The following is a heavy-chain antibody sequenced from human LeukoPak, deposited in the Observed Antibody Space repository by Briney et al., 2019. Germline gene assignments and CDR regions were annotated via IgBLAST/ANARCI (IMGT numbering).Heavy chain of an antibody. CDR3: ARLVPDSYCSGTSCHDY. J-gene: IGHJ4*02. Sequence: SETLSLTCTVSGGSISSGGYYWSWIRQPPGKGLEWIGYIYHSGSTYYNPSLKSRVTISVDRSKNQFSLKLSSVTAADTAVYYCARLVPDSYCSGTSCHDYWGQGTLVTVSS. D-gene: IGHD2-2*01. CDR1: GGSISSGGYY. CDR2: IYHSGST. V-gene: IGHV4-30-2*01.